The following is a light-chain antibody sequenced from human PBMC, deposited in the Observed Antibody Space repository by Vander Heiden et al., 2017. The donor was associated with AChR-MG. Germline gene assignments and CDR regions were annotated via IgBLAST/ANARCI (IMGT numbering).Light chain of an antibody. V-gene: IGLV3-1*01. Sequence: SFELTPPPLVSVSPGQTASITCSGDKLGDKYASWYQQKPGQSPVLVIYQDTKRPSGIPERFSGSNSGNTATLTISGTQAMDEADYYCQAWDSSTGLFGGGTKLTVL. CDR3: QAWDSSTGL. CDR1: KLGDKY. CDR2: QDT. J-gene: IGLJ2*01.